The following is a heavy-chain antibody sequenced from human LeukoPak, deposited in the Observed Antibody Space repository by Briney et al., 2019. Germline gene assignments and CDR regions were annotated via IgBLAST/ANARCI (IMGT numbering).Heavy chain of an antibody. CDR1: GFTFSSYG. J-gene: IGHJ4*02. CDR2: ISYDGSNK. V-gene: IGHV3-30*18. Sequence: PGRSLRLSRAASGFTFSSYGMHWVRQAPGKGLEWVAVISYDGSNKYYADSVKGRFTISRDNSKNTLYLQMNSLRAEDTAVYYCAKEREPRYRMTTVTLANDYWGQGTLVTVSS. CDR3: AKEREPRYRMTTVTLANDY. D-gene: IGHD4-11*01.